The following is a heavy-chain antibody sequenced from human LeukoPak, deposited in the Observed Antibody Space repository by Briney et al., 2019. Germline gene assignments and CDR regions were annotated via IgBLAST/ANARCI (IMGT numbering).Heavy chain of an antibody. J-gene: IGHJ6*02. CDR2: ISYDGSNK. CDR1: GFTFSSYA. Sequence: GGSLRLSCAASGFTFSSYAMHWVRQAPGKGLEWVAVISYDGSNKYYADSVKGRFTISRDNSKNTLYLQMNSLRAEDTAVYYCARDRFYDSSGYGMDVGGQGTTVTVSS. V-gene: IGHV3-30-3*01. CDR3: ARDRFYDSSGYGMDV. D-gene: IGHD3-22*01.